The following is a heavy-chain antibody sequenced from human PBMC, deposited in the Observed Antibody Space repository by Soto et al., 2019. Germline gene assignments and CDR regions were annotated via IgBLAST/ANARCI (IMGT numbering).Heavy chain of an antibody. D-gene: IGHD6-19*01. V-gene: IGHV3-30*18. Sequence: QTGGSLRLSCAASGFTFSTYAMHWVRQAPGKGLEWVAVISYDGTDKYYADSVKGRFTISRDNSKSTLYLQMNSLRADDTAVYYCAKDPKKWLGGNYFDYWGQGTLVTVSS. J-gene: IGHJ4*02. CDR3: AKDPKKWLGGNYFDY. CDR2: ISYDGTDK. CDR1: GFTFSTYA.